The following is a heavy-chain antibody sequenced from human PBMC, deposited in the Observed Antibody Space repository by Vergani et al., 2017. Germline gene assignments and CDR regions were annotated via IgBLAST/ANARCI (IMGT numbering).Heavy chain of an antibody. D-gene: IGHD4-17*01. CDR1: GFTFDDYA. CDR3: AKSAFSDYSSLHHFYYMDV. Sequence: VQLVESGGGLVKPGGSLRLSCAASGFTFDDYAMHWVRQAPGKGLEWVSGISWNSGSIGYADSVKGRFTISRDNAKNSLYLQMNSLRAEDTALYYCAKSAFSDYSSLHHFYYMDVWGKGTTVTVSS. J-gene: IGHJ6*03. V-gene: IGHV3-9*01. CDR2: ISWNSGSI.